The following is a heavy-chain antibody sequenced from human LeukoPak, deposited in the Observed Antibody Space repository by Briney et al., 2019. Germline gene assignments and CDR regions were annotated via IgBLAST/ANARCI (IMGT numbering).Heavy chain of an antibody. CDR2: ISGSGGST. V-gene: IGHV3-23*01. J-gene: IGHJ5*02. Sequence: GGSLRLSCAASGFTFSSYAMSWVRQAPGNGLEWVSAISGSGGSTYYADSVKGRFTISRDNSKNTLYLQMNSLRAEDTAVYYCAKDRTGSSAPVNWFDPWGQGTLVTVSS. CDR3: AKDRTGSSAPVNWFDP. D-gene: IGHD6-13*01. CDR1: GFTFSSYA.